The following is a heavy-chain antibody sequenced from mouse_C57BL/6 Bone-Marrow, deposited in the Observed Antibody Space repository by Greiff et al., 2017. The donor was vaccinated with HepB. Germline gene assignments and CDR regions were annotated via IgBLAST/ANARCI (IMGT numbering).Heavy chain of an antibody. J-gene: IGHJ2*01. Sequence: DVQLQESGPGLVKPSQSLSLTCSVTGYSITSGYYWNWIRQFPGNKLEWMGYISYDGSNNYNPSLKNRISITRDTSKNQFFLKLNSVTTEDTATYYCALKLGRDYWGQGTTLTVSS. CDR2: ISYDGSN. D-gene: IGHD4-1*01. CDR3: ALKLGRDY. V-gene: IGHV3-6*01. CDR1: GYSITSGYY.